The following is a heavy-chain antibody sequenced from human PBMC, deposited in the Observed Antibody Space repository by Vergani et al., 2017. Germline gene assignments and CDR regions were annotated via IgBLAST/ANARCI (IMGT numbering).Heavy chain of an antibody. J-gene: IGHJ2*01. Sequence: QVQLQESGPGLVKPSETLSLTCTVFGVSISSYYWSWIRQPPGKGLEWIGYIYYSGSTNYNPSLKSRVTISVDTSKNQFSLKLSSVTAADTAVYYCARSITMVRGVPNFDLWGRGTLVTVSS. CDR3: ARSITMVRGVPNFDL. CDR1: GVSISSYY. CDR2: IYYSGST. D-gene: IGHD3-10*01. V-gene: IGHV4-59*01.